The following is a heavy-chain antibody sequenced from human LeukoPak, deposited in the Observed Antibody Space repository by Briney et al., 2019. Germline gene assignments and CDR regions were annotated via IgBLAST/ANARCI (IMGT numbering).Heavy chain of an antibody. J-gene: IGHJ4*02. V-gene: IGHV4-59*08. CDR1: GGSISSYY. Sequence: SETLSLTCTVSGGSISSYYWSWIRQPPGKGLEWIGYIYYGGSTTYNPSLKSRVTISVDTSKNQFSLKLSSVTAADTAVYYCARALVGATTFDYWGQGTLVTVSP. CDR2: IYYGGST. CDR3: ARALVGATTFDY. D-gene: IGHD1-26*01.